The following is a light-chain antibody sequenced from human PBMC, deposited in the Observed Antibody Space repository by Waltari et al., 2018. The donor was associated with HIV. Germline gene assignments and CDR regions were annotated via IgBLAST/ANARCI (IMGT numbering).Light chain of an antibody. CDR2: DAS. Sequence: EIVMTQSPAILSVSPGERVPLPCRASQSVSSSLAWYQQIPGQAPRLRNYDASTKATGIPVRFSGSGSGTEFTLTISSLQSEDFALYYCQQYNNWPPWTFGQGTKVEI. V-gene: IGKV3-15*01. CDR3: QQYNNWPPWT. J-gene: IGKJ1*01. CDR1: QSVSSS.